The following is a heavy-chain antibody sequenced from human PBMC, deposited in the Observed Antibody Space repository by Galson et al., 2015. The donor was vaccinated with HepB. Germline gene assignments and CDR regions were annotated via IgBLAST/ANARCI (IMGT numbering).Heavy chain of an antibody. J-gene: IGHJ4*02. D-gene: IGHD1-26*01. CDR1: GFTFTTYG. V-gene: IGHV3-33*01. CDR2: IWYDGSNK. CDR3: ARDINPVYQYSGIYPFDY. Sequence: LRLSCATSGFTFTTYGMHWVRQAPGKGLEWVAIIWYDGSNKKYPDSVKGRFTVSRDNSKNTLYLQMNSLRAEDTAVYYCARDINPVYQYSGIYPFDYWGQGTLVTVSS.